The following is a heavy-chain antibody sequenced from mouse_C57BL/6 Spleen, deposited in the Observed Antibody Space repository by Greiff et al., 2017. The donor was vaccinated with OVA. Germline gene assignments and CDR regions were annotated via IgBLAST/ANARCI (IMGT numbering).Heavy chain of an antibody. CDR3: ARDSSGYGFAY. Sequence: EVKLQQSGPGMVKPSQSLSLTCTVPGYSITSGYDWHWIRHFPGNNLEWMGYISYSGSNNYNPSLKSRISITHDTSKNHFFLKLNSVTTEDTATYYCARDSSGYGFAYWGQGTLVTVSA. CDR1: GYSITSGYD. V-gene: IGHV3-1*01. CDR2: ISYSGSN. J-gene: IGHJ3*01. D-gene: IGHD3-2*02.